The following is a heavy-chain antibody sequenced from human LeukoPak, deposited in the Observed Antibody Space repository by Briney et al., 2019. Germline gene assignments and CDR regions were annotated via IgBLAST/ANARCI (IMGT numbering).Heavy chain of an antibody. V-gene: IGHV3-48*01. CDR3: ATIKGDWYKYSFDY. D-gene: IGHD6-19*01. CDR1: GFNLSSHV. J-gene: IGHJ4*02. Sequence: PGGSLRLSCEASGFNLSSHVINWVRQAPGKGLEWVSSISTSSAMTYYADSVRGRFTISRDNAKNTLYLQMNSLRAEDTAVYYCATIKGDWYKYSFDYWGQGTLVTVSS. CDR2: ISTSSAMT.